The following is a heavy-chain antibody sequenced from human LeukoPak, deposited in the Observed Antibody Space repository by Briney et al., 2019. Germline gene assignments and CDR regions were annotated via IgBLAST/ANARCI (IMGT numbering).Heavy chain of an antibody. CDR1: GGSISSGSYY. J-gene: IGHJ3*02. CDR3: ARSVGIVATIGAFDI. Sequence: KSSQTLSLTCTVSGGSISSGSYYWSWIRQPAGKGLEWIGRIYTRGSINYNPSLKSRVTISIDTSKNQFSLKLSSVTAADTAVYYCARSVGIVATIGAFDIWGQGTMVTVSS. CDR2: IYTRGSI. V-gene: IGHV4-61*02. D-gene: IGHD5-12*01.